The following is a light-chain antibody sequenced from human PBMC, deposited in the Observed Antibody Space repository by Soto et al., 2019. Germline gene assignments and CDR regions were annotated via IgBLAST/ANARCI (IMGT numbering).Light chain of an antibody. CDR1: QGINSD. CDR3: QQVNNYPLT. CDR2: AAF. V-gene: IGKV1D-13*01. Sequence: AIQLTQSPSSLSASVGDGVDITCRASQGINSDLAWYQQKPGKAPKLLIFAAFSLENGVPSRFSGSGSGAEFTLTISSLQPEDFGTYYCQQVNNYPLTFGGGTKVDIK. J-gene: IGKJ4*01.